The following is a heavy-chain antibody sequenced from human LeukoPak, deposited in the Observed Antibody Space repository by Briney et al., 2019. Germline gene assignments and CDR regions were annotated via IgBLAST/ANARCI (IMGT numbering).Heavy chain of an antibody. CDR2: IYYSGST. D-gene: IGHD3-9*01. V-gene: IGHV4-39*07. CDR3: ARVHFDWLKGWFDP. Sequence: SETLSLTCTVSGGSISSSSYYWGWIRQPPGKGLEWIGSIYYSGSTYYNPSLKSRVTISVDTSKNQFSLKLSSVTAADTAAYYCARVHFDWLKGWFDPWGQGTLVTVTS. J-gene: IGHJ5*02. CDR1: GGSISSSSYY.